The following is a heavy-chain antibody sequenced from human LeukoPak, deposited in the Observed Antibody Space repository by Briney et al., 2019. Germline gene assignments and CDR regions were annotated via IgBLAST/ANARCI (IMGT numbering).Heavy chain of an antibody. V-gene: IGHV3-33*01. CDR2: IWYDGSNK. Sequence: PGGSLRLSCAASGFTFSSYGMHWVRQALGKGLEWVAVIWYDGSNKYYADSVKGRFTISRDNSKNTLYLQMNSLRAEDTAVYYCARAYEGSFDYWGQGTLVTVSS. D-gene: IGHD3-10*01. CDR3: ARAYEGSFDY. CDR1: GFTFSSYG. J-gene: IGHJ4*02.